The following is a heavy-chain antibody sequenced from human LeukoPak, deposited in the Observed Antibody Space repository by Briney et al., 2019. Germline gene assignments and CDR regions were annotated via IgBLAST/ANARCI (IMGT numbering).Heavy chain of an antibody. CDR3: ARALYSYSSGYYPGLDH. J-gene: IGHJ4*02. Sequence: EASVRVSCKASGYTFNSYGFSWVRQAPGQGLEWVGWISNYNGDTRYAQKFQGRVTMTTDTSTRTSNMELRNLGSDDTAVYYCARALYSYSSGYYPGLDHWGQGTLVTVSP. V-gene: IGHV1-18*01. D-gene: IGHD3-22*01. CDR2: ISNYNGDT. CDR1: GYTFNSYG.